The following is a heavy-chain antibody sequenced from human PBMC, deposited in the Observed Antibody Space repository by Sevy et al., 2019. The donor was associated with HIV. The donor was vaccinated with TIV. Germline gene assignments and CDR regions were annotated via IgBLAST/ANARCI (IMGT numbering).Heavy chain of an antibody. CDR3: ARDEGEQWLWTITGPNWFDP. V-gene: IGHV1-18*01. CDR1: GYIFTSYG. Sequence: ASVKVSCKTSGYIFTSYGVSWVRQAPGQGLEWMGWISGYSSNTNYAQKFQGRVTMTTDTSTSTAYLEVKNLTSDDTAVYYSARDEGEQWLWTITGPNWFDPWGQGTLVTVSS. J-gene: IGHJ5*02. CDR2: ISGYSSNT. D-gene: IGHD6-19*01.